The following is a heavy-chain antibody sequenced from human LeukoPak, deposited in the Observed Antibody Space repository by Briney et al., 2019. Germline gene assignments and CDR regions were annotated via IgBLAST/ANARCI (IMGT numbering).Heavy chain of an antibody. CDR1: GSSINSVYS. CDR3: ARRIAIVTMIVVVTDYYFDY. D-gene: IGHD3-22*01. V-gene: IGHV4-38-2*02. Sequence: SETLSLTCTVFGSSINSVYSWGWIRQPPGKGLEWIGSIYYSGSTYYNPSLKSRVTISVDTSKNQFSLKLSSVTAADTAVYYCARRIAIVTMIVVVTDYYFDYWGQGTLVTVSS. J-gene: IGHJ4*02. CDR2: IYYSGST.